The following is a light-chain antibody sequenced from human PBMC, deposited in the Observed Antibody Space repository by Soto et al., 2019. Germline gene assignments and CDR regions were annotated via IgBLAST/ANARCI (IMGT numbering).Light chain of an antibody. CDR2: DAS. J-gene: IGKJ5*01. V-gene: IGKV3-11*01. CDR3: QERGTWPPIT. Sequence: EIVLTQSPATLSLSPGEGATLSCRASQSVSSYLAWYQQKPGQAPRLLIYDASNKATGIPARFSGSGSGTDFTLTISSLEPEDFAVYYCQERGTWPPITFGQGTRLEIK. CDR1: QSVSSY.